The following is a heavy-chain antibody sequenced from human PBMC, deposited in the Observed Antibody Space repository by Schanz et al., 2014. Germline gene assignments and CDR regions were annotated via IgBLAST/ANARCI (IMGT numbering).Heavy chain of an antibody. V-gene: IGHV1-18*01. CDR3: ARDRDQWDGNYLDY. CDR2: IGGSDGNT. J-gene: IGHJ4*02. D-gene: IGHD1-26*01. Sequence: GPEVKEPGASVKVSCKASGYTFTRSGISWVRQAPGQGLEWMGWIGGSDGNTNFAQKFQGRVTMTTDTSTSTVYMELRSLTSDDSAVYYCARDRDQWDGNYLDYWGQGTLVTVSS. CDR1: GYTFTRSG.